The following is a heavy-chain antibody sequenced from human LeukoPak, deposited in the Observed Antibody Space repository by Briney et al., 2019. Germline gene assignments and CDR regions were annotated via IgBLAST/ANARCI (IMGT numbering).Heavy chain of an antibody. D-gene: IGHD4/OR15-4a*01. CDR3: ARDHLPAGAPGYYMDV. CDR2: IYYSGST. CDR1: GGSISSYY. Sequence: SETLSLTCTVSGGSISSYYWSWIRQPPGKGLEWIGYIYYSGSTNYNPSLKSRVTMSVDTSKNQFSLMLRSVTAADTAVYYCARDHLPAGAPGYYMDVWGKGTTVIVSS. J-gene: IGHJ6*03. V-gene: IGHV4-59*01.